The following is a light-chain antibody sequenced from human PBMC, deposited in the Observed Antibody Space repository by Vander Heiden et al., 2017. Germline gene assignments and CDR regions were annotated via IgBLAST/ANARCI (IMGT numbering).Light chain of an antibody. V-gene: IGLV3-1*01. J-gene: IGLJ2*01. CDR3: QAWDSSTVV. Sequence: SYPSPYPPTIHVSPGQTASITCSGDKLGDKYACWYQQKPGQSPVLIIYQDSKRPSGIPERFSGSNAGNTATLTISGTQAMDEADYYCQAWDSSTVVFGGGTKLTVL. CDR2: QDS. CDR1: KLGDKY.